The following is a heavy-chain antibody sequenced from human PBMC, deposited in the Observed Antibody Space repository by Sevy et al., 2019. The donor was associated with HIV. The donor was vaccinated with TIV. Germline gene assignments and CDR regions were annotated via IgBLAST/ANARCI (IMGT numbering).Heavy chain of an antibody. CDR3: ARADKAMDRPKFPSIYHYDMDV. J-gene: IGHJ6*02. Sequence: ASVKVSCKASGGTFSQFPISWVRQAPGQGLEWMGGIIPIFATVEYAQKFRGRVTITADESTSTGYMELSSLRSDDTAVYYWARADKAMDRPKFPSIYHYDMDVWGQGTMVTVSS. CDR2: IIPIFATV. V-gene: IGHV1-69*13. D-gene: IGHD5-18*01. CDR1: GGTFSQFP.